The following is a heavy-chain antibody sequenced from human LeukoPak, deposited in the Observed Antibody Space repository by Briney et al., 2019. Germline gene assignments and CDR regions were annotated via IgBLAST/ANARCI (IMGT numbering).Heavy chain of an antibody. CDR3: ARSDPHSSSWVNNLDDNWFDP. V-gene: IGHV1-8*03. D-gene: IGHD6-13*01. CDR2: MNPHRGNT. Sequence: RPSVTLSCKASGYTFTRYDINWVRQAPGQGLEWMGWMNPHRGNTGYAQKFQGTGTITRNTSISTAYMELSSLRSEDTAVYYCARSDPHSSSWVNNLDDNWFDPWGQGTLVTVSS. CDR1: GYTFTRYD. J-gene: IGHJ5*02.